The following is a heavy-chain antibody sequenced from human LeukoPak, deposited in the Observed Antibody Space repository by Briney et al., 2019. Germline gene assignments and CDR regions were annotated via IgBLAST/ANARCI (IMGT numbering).Heavy chain of an antibody. CDR1: GFTFSSYG. CDR2: IRYDGSNK. CDR3: AKEVLRYFDWPTPDY. D-gene: IGHD3-9*01. J-gene: IGHJ4*02. V-gene: IGHV3-30*02. Sequence: GGSLRLSCAASGFTFSSYGMHWVRQAPGKGLEWVAFIRYDGSNKYYADSVKGRFTISRDNSKSTLYLQMNSLRAEDTAVYYCAKEVLRYFDWPTPDYWGQGTLVTVSS.